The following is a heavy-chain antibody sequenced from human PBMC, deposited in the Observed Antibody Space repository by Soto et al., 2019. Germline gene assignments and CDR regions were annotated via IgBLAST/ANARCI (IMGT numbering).Heavy chain of an antibody. V-gene: IGHV3-23*01. D-gene: IGHD2-15*01. CDR3: AKASSVVAATSYFDY. J-gene: IGHJ4*02. CDR1: GFTFSSYS. Sequence: GGPLRLSCAASGFTFSSYSMSWVRQAPGKGLEWVSAISGSGGSTYYADSVKGRFTISRDNSKNTLYLQMNSLRAEDTAVYYCAKASSVVAATSYFDYWGQGTLVTVSS. CDR2: ISGSGGST.